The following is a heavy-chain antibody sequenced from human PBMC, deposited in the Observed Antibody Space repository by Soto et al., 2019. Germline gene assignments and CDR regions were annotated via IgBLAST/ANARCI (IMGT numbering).Heavy chain of an antibody. J-gene: IGHJ4*02. V-gene: IGHV3-30-3*01. CDR1: GFTFSSYA. D-gene: IGHD3-10*01. CDR2: ISYDGSNK. CDR3: ARGELLWFGELLYPAPDY. Sequence: GSLRLSCAASGFTFSSYAMHWVRQAPGKGLEWVAVISYDGSNKYYADSVKGRFTISRDNSKSTLYLQMNSLRAEDTAVYYCARGELLWFGELLYPAPDYWGQGTLVTVSS.